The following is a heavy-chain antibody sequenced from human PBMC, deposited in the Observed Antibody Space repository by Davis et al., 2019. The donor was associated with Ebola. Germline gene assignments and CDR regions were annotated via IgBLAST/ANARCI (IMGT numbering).Heavy chain of an antibody. CDR3: AQGTFVKTYRRGRVVAAEYFQN. J-gene: IGHJ1*01. CDR2: VTSAEDT. V-gene: IGHV3-23*01. D-gene: IGHD6-19*01. Sequence: GESLKISCVVPGFSLRPYAMNWVRQAPGKGLEWVSTVTSAEDTFYADSVKGRFTVSRDNFRNTLYLQMDSLRGEDTAFYYCAQGTFVKTYRRGRVVAAEYFQNWGQGILVTVSS. CDR1: GFSLRPYA.